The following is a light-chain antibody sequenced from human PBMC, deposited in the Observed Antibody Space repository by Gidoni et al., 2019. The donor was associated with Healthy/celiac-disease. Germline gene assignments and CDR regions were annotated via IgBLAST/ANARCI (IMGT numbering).Light chain of an antibody. CDR3: QQYGSSPPLT. CDR2: GAS. CDR1: QSVSSSY. V-gene: IGKV3-20*01. J-gene: IGKJ4*01. Sequence: EIVLTLSPGTLSLSPGERATLSCMASQSVSSSYLAWYQQKPGQAPRLLIYGASSRATGLPDRFRGSGSGTDFTLTISRLEPEDFAVYYCQQYGSSPPLTFGGGTKVEIK.